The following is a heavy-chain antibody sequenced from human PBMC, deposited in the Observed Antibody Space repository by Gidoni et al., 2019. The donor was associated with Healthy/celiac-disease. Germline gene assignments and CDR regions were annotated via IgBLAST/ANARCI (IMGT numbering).Heavy chain of an antibody. Sequence: QVQLVQSGAEVKKPGASVKVSCKASGYTFTSYGISWVRQAPGQGLEWMGWISAYKGNTNNAQELEGRVTMTTDTSAGRAYRGLRGLRSDDTAVYNWARDVGYCGGGSCYSAGGGYWGQGTLVTVSS. D-gene: IGHD2-15*01. V-gene: IGHV1-18*01. CDR3: ARDVGYCGGGSCYSAGGGY. CDR1: GYTFTSYG. J-gene: IGHJ4*02. CDR2: ISAYKGNT.